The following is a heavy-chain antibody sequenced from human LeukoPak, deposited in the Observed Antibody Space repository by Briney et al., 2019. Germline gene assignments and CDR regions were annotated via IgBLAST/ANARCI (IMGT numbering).Heavy chain of an antibody. D-gene: IGHD3-3*01. CDR2: IYYSGST. CDR3: ARGALRYDFWSGYYTLQYFDY. Sequence: SETLSLTCTVSGGSISSYYWSWIRQPPGKGLEWIGYIYYSGSTNYNPSLKSRVTISVDTSKNQFSLKLSSVTAADTAVYYCARGALRYDFWSGYYTLQYFDYWGQGTLVTVSS. J-gene: IGHJ4*02. V-gene: IGHV4-59*01. CDR1: GGSISSYY.